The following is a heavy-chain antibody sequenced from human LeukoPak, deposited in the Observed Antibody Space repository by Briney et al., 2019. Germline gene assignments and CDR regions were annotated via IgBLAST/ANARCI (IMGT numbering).Heavy chain of an antibody. D-gene: IGHD2-15*01. CDR3: THCSGGSCYSGPSFDY. Sequence: ASVKVSCKASGYTFTGYYMHWVRQAPGQGLEWMGWISPNSGGTNYAQKFQGRVTMTRDTSISTAYMELSRLRSDDTAVYYCTHCSGGSCYSGPSFDYWGQGTLVTVSS. V-gene: IGHV1-2*02. CDR1: GYTFTGYY. CDR2: ISPNSGGT. J-gene: IGHJ4*02.